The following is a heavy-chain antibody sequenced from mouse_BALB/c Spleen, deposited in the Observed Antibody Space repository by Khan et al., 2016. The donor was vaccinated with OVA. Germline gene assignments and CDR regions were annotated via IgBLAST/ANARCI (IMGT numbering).Heavy chain of an antibody. J-gene: IGHJ3*01. CDR2: IWGDGST. Sequence: QVQLQQSGPGLVAPSQSLSITCTVSGFSLTDYGINWIRQPPGKGLEWLGMIWGDGSTAYNSALKSRLSISKDNSKSQVFLKMNSLQTEDTARFYSTRELRLRGFAYWGQGTLVTVSA. D-gene: IGHD1-2*01. CDR3: TRELRLRGFAY. CDR1: GFSLTDYG. V-gene: IGHV2-6-7*01.